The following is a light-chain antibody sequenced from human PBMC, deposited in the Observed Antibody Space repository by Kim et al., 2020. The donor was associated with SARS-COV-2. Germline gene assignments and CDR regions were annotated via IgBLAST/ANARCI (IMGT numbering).Light chain of an antibody. J-gene: IGLJ2*01. V-gene: IGLV3-1*01. CDR1: KLGDKY. CDR2: QDS. Sequence: VSPGQTVSITCSGDKLGDKYACWYQQKPCQSPVLVIYQDSKRPSGIPERFSGSNSGNTATLTISGTQAMDEADYYCQAWDSSTVVFGGGTQLTVL. CDR3: QAWDSSTVV.